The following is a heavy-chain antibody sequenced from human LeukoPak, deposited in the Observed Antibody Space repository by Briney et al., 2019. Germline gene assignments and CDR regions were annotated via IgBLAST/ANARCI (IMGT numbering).Heavy chain of an antibody. D-gene: IGHD2-21*02. CDR2: INHSGST. Sequence: PSETLSLTCAVYGGSFSGYYWSWIRQPPGKGLESIGEINHSGSTNYNPSPKSRVTISVDTSKNQFSLKLSSVTAADTAVYYCARGDRIVVVTAIGPLDYWGQGTLVTVSS. V-gene: IGHV4-34*01. CDR3: ARGDRIVVVTAIGPLDY. J-gene: IGHJ4*02. CDR1: GGSFSGYY.